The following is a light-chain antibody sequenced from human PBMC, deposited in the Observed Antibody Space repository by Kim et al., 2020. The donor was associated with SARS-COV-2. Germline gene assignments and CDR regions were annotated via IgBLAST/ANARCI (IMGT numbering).Light chain of an antibody. CDR3: QQYYNSPFA. J-gene: IGKJ2*01. V-gene: IGKV4-1*01. Sequence: IAVIQSPDSLAVSLGERATINCRSSQSVLDTSNNQIYLAWYQQKPGQPPKLLISWASIRESGVPDRISGSGSGTDFTLTISSVQAEDVALYYCQQYYNSPFAFGQGTKLEI. CDR2: WAS. CDR1: QSVLDTSNNQIY.